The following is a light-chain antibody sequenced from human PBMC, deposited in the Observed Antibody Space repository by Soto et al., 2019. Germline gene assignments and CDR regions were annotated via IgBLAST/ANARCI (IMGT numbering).Light chain of an antibody. CDR3: QQYNDWPPLT. V-gene: IGKV3-15*01. CDR1: QSVSSN. Sequence: ETLMTQSPATVSVSPGERGTLSCRASQSVSSNLAWYQQKPGQAPRLLIYGASTRATGVPARFSGSGSGTEFTLTISSVQSEDFAVYDCQQYNDWPPLTFGGGTKVEIK. J-gene: IGKJ4*01. CDR2: GAS.